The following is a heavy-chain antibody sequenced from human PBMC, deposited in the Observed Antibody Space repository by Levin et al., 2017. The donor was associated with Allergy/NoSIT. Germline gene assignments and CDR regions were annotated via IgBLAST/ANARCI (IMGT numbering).Heavy chain of an antibody. CDR2: IYYSGST. J-gene: IGHJ3*02. D-gene: IGHD3-10*01. CDR3: ARMDGSGSYYIGGNAFDI. CDR1: GGSISSYY. Sequence: SETLSLTCTVSGGSISSYYWSWIRQPPGKGLEWIGYIYYSGSTNYNPSLKSRVTISVDTSKNQFSLKLSSVTAADTAVYYCARMDGSGSYYIGGNAFDIWGQGTMVTVSS. V-gene: IGHV4-59*08.